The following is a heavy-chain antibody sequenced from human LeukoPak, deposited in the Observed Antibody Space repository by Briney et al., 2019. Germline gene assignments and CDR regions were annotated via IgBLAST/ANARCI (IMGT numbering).Heavy chain of an antibody. V-gene: IGHV4-4*07. CDR1: GGSSSNYY. D-gene: IGHD6-13*01. CDR3: AKDLLAAAAGTEDV. J-gene: IGHJ6*04. Sequence: PSETLSLTCTVSGGSSSNYYWTWIRQPAGKGLEWIGRIYTSGSTNYNPSLKSRVTMSLDTSKNQFSLKLSSVTAADTAVYYCAKDLLAAAAGTEDVWGKGTTVTVSS. CDR2: IYTSGST.